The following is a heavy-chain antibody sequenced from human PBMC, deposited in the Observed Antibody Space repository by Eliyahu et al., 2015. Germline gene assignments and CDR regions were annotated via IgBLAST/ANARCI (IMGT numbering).Heavy chain of an antibody. CDR3: ARKPGRGGDLFDY. D-gene: IGHD2-21*02. CDR1: GFXFSSYS. Sequence: EVQLVESGGGLVKPGGSLRLSCSASGFXFSSYSMNWVRQAPGKGLEWVSSISSSSSYIYYADSVKGRFTISRDNAKNSLYLQMNSLRAEDTAVYYCARKPGRGGDLFDYWGQGTLVTVSS. J-gene: IGHJ4*02. CDR2: ISSSSSYI. V-gene: IGHV3-21*01.